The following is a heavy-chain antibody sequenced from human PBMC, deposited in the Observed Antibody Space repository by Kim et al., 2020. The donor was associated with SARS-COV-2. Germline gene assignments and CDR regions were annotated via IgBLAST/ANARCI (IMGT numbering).Heavy chain of an antibody. Sequence: ASVKVSCKTSGYTFTSYYMHWVRQAPGQGLEWMGIINPSGGSTSYAQKFQGRVTMTRDTSTSTLYMELSSLRSEDTAVYYCATHSSGWYGNYCMDVWGQGTTFTVSS. J-gene: IGHJ6*02. V-gene: IGHV1-46*01. D-gene: IGHD6-19*01. CDR1: GYTFTSYY. CDR2: INPSGGST. CDR3: ATHSSGWYGNYCMDV.